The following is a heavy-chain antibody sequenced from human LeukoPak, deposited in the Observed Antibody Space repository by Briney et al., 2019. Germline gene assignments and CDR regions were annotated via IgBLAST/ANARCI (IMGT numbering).Heavy chain of an antibody. D-gene: IGHD3-10*01. J-gene: IGHJ5*02. CDR3: ATEKGARSGSYYPKKTGFDP. CDR1: GYTLTELS. Sequence: GASVKVSCKVSGYTLTELSMHWVRQAPGKGLEWMGGFDPEDGETIYAQKFQGRVTMTEDTSTGTAYMELNSLRSEDTAVYYCATEKGARSGSYYPKKTGFDPWGQGTLVTVSS. V-gene: IGHV1-24*01. CDR2: FDPEDGET.